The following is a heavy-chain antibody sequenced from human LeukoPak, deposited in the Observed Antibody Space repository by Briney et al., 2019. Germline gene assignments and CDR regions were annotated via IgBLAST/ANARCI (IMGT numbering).Heavy chain of an antibody. V-gene: IGHV3-7*03. J-gene: IGHJ4*02. Sequence: GGSLRLSCGASGFTFSSYWMTWVRQAPGKGLEWVANIKQEGSEKYYVDSVKGRFTISRDNAKNSLYLQMNSLRAEDTAVYYCAKDWYYDSSGYYSIRAFDYWGQGTLVTVSS. CDR1: GFTFSSYW. CDR2: IKQEGSEK. D-gene: IGHD3-22*01. CDR3: AKDWYYDSSGYYSIRAFDY.